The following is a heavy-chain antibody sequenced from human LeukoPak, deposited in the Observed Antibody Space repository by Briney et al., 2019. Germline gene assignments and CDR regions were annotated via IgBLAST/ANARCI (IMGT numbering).Heavy chain of an antibody. CDR3: VRASIQRPTILPY. CDR2: IWYDGSSK. CDR1: GFTFSSIG. V-gene: IGHV3-33*01. Sequence: GGSLRLSCAASGFTFSSIGMHWVRQTPGKGLEWVAGIWYDGSSKYYTDSVQGRFTISRDNDRNTLFLQMNSLRAQDTAVYYCVRASIQRPTILPYWGQGTLVTVSS. D-gene: IGHD5-18*01. J-gene: IGHJ4*02.